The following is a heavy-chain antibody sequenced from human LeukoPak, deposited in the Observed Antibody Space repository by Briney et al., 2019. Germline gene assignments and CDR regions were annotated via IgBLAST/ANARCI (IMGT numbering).Heavy chain of an antibody. V-gene: IGHV6-1*01. D-gene: IGHD6-19*01. CDR1: GDSVSSNSAA. Sequence: SRTLSLTCAISGDSVSSNSAAWNWIRQSPSRGLEWPGRTYYRSKWYNDYAVSVKSRITVNPDTSKNQFSLQLNSVTPEDTAVYYCAREYSSGGSGWFDPWGQGTLVTVSS. CDR3: AREYSSGGSGWFDP. CDR2: TYYRSKWYN. J-gene: IGHJ5*02.